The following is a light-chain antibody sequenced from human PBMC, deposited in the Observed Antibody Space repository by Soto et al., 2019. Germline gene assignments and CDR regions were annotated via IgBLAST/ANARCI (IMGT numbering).Light chain of an antibody. Sequence: EIVMTQSPATLSVSPGESATLSCRASQSVSNNYLAWYQQKPGQAPRLLIHGASTRATGFPARFSGSGSGTDFTLTISTLQSEDLAVYYCQQYNNWPWTLGQGTKGDI. J-gene: IGKJ1*01. CDR2: GAS. CDR3: QQYNNWPWT. CDR1: QSVSNN. V-gene: IGKV3-15*01.